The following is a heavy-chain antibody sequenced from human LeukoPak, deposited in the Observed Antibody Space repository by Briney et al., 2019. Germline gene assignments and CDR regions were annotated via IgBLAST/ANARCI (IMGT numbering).Heavy chain of an antibody. CDR1: GGSFSGYY. V-gene: IGHV3-30*03. J-gene: IGHJ4*02. CDR3: AREHRWLQSHFDY. Sequence: LSLTCAVYGGSFSGYYWSWVRQAPGKGLEWVAVISYDGSNKFYADSVKGRFTISRDNSKNTLYLQMNSLRAEDTAVYYCAREHRWLQSHFDYWGQGTLVTVSS. D-gene: IGHD5-24*01. CDR2: ISYDGSNK.